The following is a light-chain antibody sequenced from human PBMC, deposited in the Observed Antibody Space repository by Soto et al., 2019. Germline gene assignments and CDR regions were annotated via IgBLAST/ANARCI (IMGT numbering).Light chain of an antibody. CDR1: KLGDKY. CDR2: HDT. V-gene: IGLV3-1*01. CDR3: QAWDSSTAV. J-gene: IGLJ2*01. Sequence: SYELTQPPSVSVSSGQTASIPCSGDKLGDKYACWYQQKPGQSPVLVIYHDTKRPSGIPERFSGSNSGNTATLTISGTQAXXXADYYCQAWDSSTAVFGXXT.